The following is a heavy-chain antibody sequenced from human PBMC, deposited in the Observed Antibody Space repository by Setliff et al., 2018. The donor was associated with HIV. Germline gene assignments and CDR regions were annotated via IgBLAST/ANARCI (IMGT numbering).Heavy chain of an antibody. CDR1: GDTFSNYA. CDR2: IIPILGTP. D-gene: IGHD1-7*01. CDR3: ARDERITGTTGPFDI. V-gene: IGHV1-69*04. J-gene: IGHJ3*02. Sequence: SVKVSCKASGDTFSNYAINWVRQAPGQGLEWMGRIIPILGTPNYAQKFQGRVTITADKSTNTAYMQLSSLRSEDTAVYYCARDERITGTTGPFDIWGQGTMVTVSS.